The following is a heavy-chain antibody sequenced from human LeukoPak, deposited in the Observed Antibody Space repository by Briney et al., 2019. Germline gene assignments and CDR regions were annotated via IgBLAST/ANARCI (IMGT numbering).Heavy chain of an antibody. J-gene: IGHJ4*02. V-gene: IGHV3-48*01. D-gene: IGHD6-13*01. Sequence: GGSLRLSCAASGLIFSSYSMNWVRQAPGKGLEWVSYISSSSSNIYYADSVKGRFTISRDNGKNSLYLQMNSLRAEDTAVYYCAKDQDVAAAGTWGSIDYWGQGTLVTVSS. CDR2: ISSSSSNI. CDR3: AKDQDVAAAGTWGSIDY. CDR1: GLIFSSYS.